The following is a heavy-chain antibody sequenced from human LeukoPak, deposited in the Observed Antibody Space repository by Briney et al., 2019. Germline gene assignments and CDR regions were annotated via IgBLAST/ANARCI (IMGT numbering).Heavy chain of an antibody. D-gene: IGHD5-18*01. V-gene: IGHV3-53*01. Sequence: GGSLRLSCAASGFTVSSNYMSWVRQAPGKGLGWVSVIYSGGNTYYADSVKGRFTISRDNSKYTLYLQMNSLRAEDTAVYYCARESYARGYSYGFDYWGQGTLVTVSS. CDR1: GFTVSSNY. J-gene: IGHJ4*02. CDR3: ARESYARGYSYGFDY. CDR2: IYSGGNT.